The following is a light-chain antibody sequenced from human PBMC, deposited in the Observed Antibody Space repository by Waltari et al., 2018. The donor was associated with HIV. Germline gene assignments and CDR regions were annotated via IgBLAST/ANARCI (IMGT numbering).Light chain of an antibody. V-gene: IGLV2-14*01. J-gene: IGLJ2*01. CDR1: SSDVGGYNY. CDR3: SSYTSSSTLAV. Sequence: QSALTQPASVSGPPGQSITISCTGTSSDVGGYNYVSWYQHHPGKAPKLLIYEVSNRPSGVSNRFSGSKSGNTASLIISGLQAEDEADYYCSSYTSSSTLAVFGGGTKLTVL. CDR2: EVS.